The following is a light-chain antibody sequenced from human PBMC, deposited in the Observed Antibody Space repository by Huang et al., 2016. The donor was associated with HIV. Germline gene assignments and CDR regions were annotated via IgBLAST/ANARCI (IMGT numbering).Light chain of an antibody. CDR2: GAS. CDR3: QHYGDSRYI. CDR1: QSVSSTF. Sequence: EIVLTQSPGTLSLSPGERATLSCRASQSVSSTFLAAYQQRPGQAPRLLIYGASIRATGIPDRFSGIGSGTDFTLTIGRLEPEDFAVYYCQHYGDSRYIFGQGTKLEIK. J-gene: IGKJ2*01. V-gene: IGKV3-20*01.